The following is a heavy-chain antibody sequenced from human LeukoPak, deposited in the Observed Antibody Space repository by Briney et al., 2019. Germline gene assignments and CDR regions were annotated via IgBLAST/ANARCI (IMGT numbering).Heavy chain of an antibody. J-gene: IGHJ4*02. CDR3: ANIPPGSMVVVVPAAHLLY. V-gene: IGHV3-48*03. D-gene: IGHD2-2*01. CDR1: GFTFSSYE. CDR2: ISSSGTTK. Sequence: GGSLRLSCAASGFTFSSYEMNWVRQAPGKGLEWLSYISSSGTTKYYADSVKGRFTISRDNSKNTLYLQMNSLRAADTAVYYCANIPPGSMVVVVPAAHLLYWGQGTLVTVSS.